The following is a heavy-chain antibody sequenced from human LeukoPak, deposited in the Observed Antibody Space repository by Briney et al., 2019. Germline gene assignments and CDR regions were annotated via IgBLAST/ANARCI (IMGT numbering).Heavy chain of an antibody. CDR2: MNPDSGNT. Sequence: ASVNVSCKASGYSFTSYDFNWVRQAPGQGLEWMGWMNPDSGNTGYAQKFQGRVSMTRDTSISTAYLELSSLRSEDTAVYYCARAGRYSYDSSGPTDWGQGTLVTVSS. D-gene: IGHD3-22*01. V-gene: IGHV1-8*01. CDR1: GYSFTSYD. CDR3: ARAGRYSYDSSGPTD. J-gene: IGHJ4*02.